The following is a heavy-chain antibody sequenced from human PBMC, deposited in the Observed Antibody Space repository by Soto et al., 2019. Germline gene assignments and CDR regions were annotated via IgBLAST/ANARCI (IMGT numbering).Heavy chain of an antibody. D-gene: IGHD6-19*01. CDR3: AREPGRIAVAGFDY. V-gene: IGHV3-33*01. CDR1: GFMFDSYG. J-gene: IGHJ4*02. Sequence: QVQLVESGGGVVQPGRSLRLSCVASGFMFDSYGMHWVRQAPGKGLEWVAIILYDGSEKYHGDSVKGRFTISRDNSKNTRYLQLNSLRAEDTALYYWAREPGRIAVAGFDYWGQGTLVTVSS. CDR2: ILYDGSEK.